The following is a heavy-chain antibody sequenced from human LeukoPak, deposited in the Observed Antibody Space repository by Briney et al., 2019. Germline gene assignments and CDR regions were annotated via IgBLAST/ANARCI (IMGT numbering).Heavy chain of an antibody. CDR3: ARDGDYDSSGYYDY. CDR2: IKKDGSEK. CDR1: GFTFSSYW. J-gene: IGHJ4*02. Sequence: PGGSLRLSCAASGFTFSSYWMSWVRQAPGKGLEWVANIKKDGSEKYYVDSVKGRFTISRDNAKNSLYLQMNSLRAEDTAVYYCARDGDYDSSGYYDYWGQGTLVTVSS. D-gene: IGHD3-22*01. V-gene: IGHV3-7*01.